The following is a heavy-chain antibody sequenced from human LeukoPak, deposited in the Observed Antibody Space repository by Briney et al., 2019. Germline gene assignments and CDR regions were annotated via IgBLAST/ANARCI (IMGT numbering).Heavy chain of an antibody. V-gene: IGHV3-30*04. CDR3: ARDPTTRSNRAQFYSDY. CDR1: GFTFSSFA. D-gene: IGHD4-17*01. J-gene: IGHJ4*02. Sequence: PGGSLRLSCAASGFTFSSFAMHWVRQAPGKGLEWVAVISLNEGDTNYAGSVKGRFTISRDNSKNTLYLQMNSLRAEDTAVYYCARDPTTRSNRAQFYSDYWGQGTLVIVSS. CDR2: ISLNEGDT.